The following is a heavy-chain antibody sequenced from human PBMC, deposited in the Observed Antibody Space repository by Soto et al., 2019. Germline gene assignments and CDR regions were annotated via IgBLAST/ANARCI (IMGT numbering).Heavy chain of an antibody. J-gene: IGHJ5*02. Sequence: SXTLSLTCTVSGGSISSYYWSWIRQPPGNGLERIGYIYYSGSTIYNPALKSRVTISVDTSKNQFSLKLSSVTAADTAVYYCARYGSGSSVWFDPWGQGTLVTVSS. CDR3: ARYGSGSSVWFDP. CDR1: GGSISSYY. D-gene: IGHD3-10*01. V-gene: IGHV4-59*01. CDR2: IYYSGST.